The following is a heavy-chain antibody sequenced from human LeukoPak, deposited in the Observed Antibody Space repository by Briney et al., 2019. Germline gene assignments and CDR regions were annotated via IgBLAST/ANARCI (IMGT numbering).Heavy chain of an antibody. V-gene: IGHV3-30*02. CDR1: GFTFSSYC. CDR3: ARGIGSSTWPLAL. J-gene: IGHJ4*02. Sequence: GGSLRLSCAASGFTFSSYCMHWVRQAPGKGLEWVAFIRYDGNNKYYADSVKGRFTISRDNAKNSLYLQLNSLRAEDTAVYYCARGIGSSTWPLALWGQGTLVTVSS. CDR2: IRYDGNNK. D-gene: IGHD6-13*01.